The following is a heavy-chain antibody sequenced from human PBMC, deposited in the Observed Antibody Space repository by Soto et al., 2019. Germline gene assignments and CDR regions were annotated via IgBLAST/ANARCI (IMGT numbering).Heavy chain of an antibody. CDR3: ARRGAGSGSFDY. D-gene: IGHD3-10*01. Sequence: QVQLQESGPGLVKPSQTLSLTCAVSGASISSGDYYWSWIRQHPGKGLEWIGYIYYNGRAYYNPSLNSRVNMSSDTSKNQFSLKLSSVTAADTAVYYCARRGAGSGSFDYWGQGALVTVSS. CDR1: GASISSGDYY. J-gene: IGHJ4*02. CDR2: IYYNGRA. V-gene: IGHV4-31*11.